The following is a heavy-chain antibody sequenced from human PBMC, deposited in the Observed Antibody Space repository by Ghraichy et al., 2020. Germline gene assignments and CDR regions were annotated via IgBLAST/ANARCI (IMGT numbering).Heavy chain of an antibody. CDR2: ISGSGGST. V-gene: IGHV3-23*01. CDR3: AKDPGRGYSYGYDPYYYYGMDV. CDR1: GFTFSSYA. Sequence: GGSLRLSCAASGFTFSSYAMSWVRQAPGKGLEWVSAISGSGGSTYYADSVKGRFTISRDNSKNTLYLQMNSLRAEDTAVYYCAKDPGRGYSYGYDPYYYYGMDVWGQGTTVTVSS. D-gene: IGHD5-18*01. J-gene: IGHJ6*02.